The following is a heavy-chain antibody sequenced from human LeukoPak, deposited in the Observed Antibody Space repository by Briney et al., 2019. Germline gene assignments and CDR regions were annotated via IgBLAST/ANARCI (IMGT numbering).Heavy chain of an antibody. CDR1: GGSISSSSYY. CDR3: ARVDSSGYYTFFDY. V-gene: IGHV4-39*07. D-gene: IGHD3-22*01. CDR2: IYYSGSP. Sequence: SETLSLTCTVSGGSISSSSYYWGWIRQPPGKGLEWIGSIYYSGSPNYNPSLKSRVTISVDTSKNQFSLKLSSVTAADTAVYYCARVDSSGYYTFFDYWGQGTLVTVSS. J-gene: IGHJ4*02.